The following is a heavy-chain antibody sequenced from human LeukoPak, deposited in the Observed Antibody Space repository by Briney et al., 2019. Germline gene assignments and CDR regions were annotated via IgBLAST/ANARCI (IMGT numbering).Heavy chain of an antibody. CDR3: ARDRRGWFDP. CDR2: IYSGGST. CDR1: GFTVSSNY. J-gene: IGHJ5*02. Sequence: TGGSLRLSCAASGFTVSSNYMSWIRQDPGKGLEWVSVIYSGGSTYYADSVKGRFTISRDNSKNTLYLQMNSLRAEDTAVYYCARDRRGWFDPWGQGTLVTVSS. V-gene: IGHV3-53*01.